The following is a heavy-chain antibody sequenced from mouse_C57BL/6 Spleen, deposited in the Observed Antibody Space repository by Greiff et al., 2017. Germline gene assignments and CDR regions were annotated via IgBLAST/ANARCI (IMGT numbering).Heavy chain of an antibody. CDR3: ARGGVYGSSLFAY. CDR1: GYTFTDYN. CDR2: INPNNGGT. J-gene: IGHJ3*01. V-gene: IGHV1-18*01. Sequence: DVKLLESGPELVKPGASVKIPCKASGYTFTDYNMDWVKQSHGKSLEWIGDINPNNGGTIYNQKFKGKATLTVDKSSSTAYMELRSLTSEDTAVYYCARGGVYGSSLFAYWGQGTLVTVSA. D-gene: IGHD1-1*01.